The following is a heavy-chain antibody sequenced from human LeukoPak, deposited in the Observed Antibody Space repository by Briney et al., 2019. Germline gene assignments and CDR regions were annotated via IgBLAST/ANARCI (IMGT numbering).Heavy chain of an antibody. D-gene: IGHD5-18*01. Sequence: SETLSLTCAVYGMSFSGYYWSWIRQPPGKGLEWIGEINHSGSTNYNPSLKSRVTISVDTSKNQFSLKLRSVTAADTAVYYCARRGYSYGYFDYWGQGTLVTVSS. CDR3: ARRGYSYGYFDY. CDR2: INHSGST. J-gene: IGHJ4*02. CDR1: GMSFSGYY. V-gene: IGHV4-34*01.